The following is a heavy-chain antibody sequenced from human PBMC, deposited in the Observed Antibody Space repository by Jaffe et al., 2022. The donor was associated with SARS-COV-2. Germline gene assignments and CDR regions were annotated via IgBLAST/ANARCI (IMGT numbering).Heavy chain of an antibody. J-gene: IGHJ3*02. Sequence: QVQLQESGPGLVKPSQTLSLTCAVSGDSISRGSYYWSWIRQPAGKGLEWIGRMYSSGTINYNPSLESRVTISADTSKNQFSLKLTSVTAADTAVYYCAREIHPPGRSDLRALDIWGQGTMVTVSS. CDR3: AREIHPPGRSDLRALDI. V-gene: IGHV4-61*02. D-gene: IGHD3-16*02. CDR2: MYSSGTI. CDR1: GDSISRGSYY.